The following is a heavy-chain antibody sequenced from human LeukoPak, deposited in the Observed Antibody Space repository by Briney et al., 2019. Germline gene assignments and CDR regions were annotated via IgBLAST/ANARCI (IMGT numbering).Heavy chain of an antibody. V-gene: IGHV1-18*01. J-gene: IGHJ4*02. Sequence: ASVKVSCKTSGYSENFYGITWVRQVAGQGLEWMGWTSAQHGQTEYAPNSQDRVTMTTDTYTNTAYMELRSLRSDDTAVYYCAGSLGYCTSNVCYLKYWGQGTLVTVSS. CDR1: GYSENFYG. CDR3: AGSLGYCTSNVCYLKY. CDR2: TSAQHGQT. D-gene: IGHD2-8*01.